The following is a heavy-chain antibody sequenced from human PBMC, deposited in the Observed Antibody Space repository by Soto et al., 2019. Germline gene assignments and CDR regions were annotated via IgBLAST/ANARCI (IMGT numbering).Heavy chain of an antibody. J-gene: IGHJ6*02. CDR1: GFTFDEYA. D-gene: IGHD3-22*01. V-gene: IGHV3-9*01. CDR2: ITWNSDKI. CDR3: AASRGYDSSGYSGYYYGMDV. Sequence: EVQLVESGGGLVQPGRSLRLSCAASGFTFDEYAMHWVRQAPGRGLEWVSGITWNSDKICYPDSVKGRFSISRDNVKKSMYLQMNRLRPDDTALYYCAASRGYDSSGYSGYYYGMDVWGQGTTVTV.